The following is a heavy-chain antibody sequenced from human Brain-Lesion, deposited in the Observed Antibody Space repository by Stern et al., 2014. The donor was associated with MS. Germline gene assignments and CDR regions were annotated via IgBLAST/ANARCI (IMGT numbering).Heavy chain of an antibody. D-gene: IGHD1-26*01. CDR3: ATLSPGAGGNYYRHFDY. CDR2: FDPEDGET. Sequence: VQLVQSGAEVKKPWASVKVSCKVSGYTLTELSMPWVRQAPRKGLEWMGGFDPEDGETIYAQKFQGRVTMTEDTSTDTAYMELSSLRSEDTAVYYCATLSPGAGGNYYRHFDYWGQGTLVTVSS. CDR1: GYTLTELS. J-gene: IGHJ4*02. V-gene: IGHV1-24*01.